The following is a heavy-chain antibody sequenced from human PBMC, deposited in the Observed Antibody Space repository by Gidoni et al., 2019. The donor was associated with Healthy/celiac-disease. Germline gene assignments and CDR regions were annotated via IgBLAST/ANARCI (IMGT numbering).Heavy chain of an antibody. CDR2: ISYDGSNK. V-gene: IGHV3-30*18. CDR1: GFTFSSYG. CDR3: AKTYDFWSGYYAFDY. J-gene: IGHJ4*02. D-gene: IGHD3-3*01. Sequence: QVQLVESGGGVVQPGRSLRLSCAASGFTFSSYGMHWVRQAPGKGLEWVAVISYDGSNKYYADSVKGRFTISRDNSKNTLYLQMNSLRAEDTAVYYCAKTYDFWSGYYAFDYWGQGTLVTVSS.